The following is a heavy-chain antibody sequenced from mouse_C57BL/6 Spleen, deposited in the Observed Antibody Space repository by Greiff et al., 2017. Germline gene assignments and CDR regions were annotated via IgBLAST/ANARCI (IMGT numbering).Heavy chain of an antibody. Sequence: EVQLQQSGAELVRPGASVKLSCTASGFNIKDDYMHWVKQRPEQGLEWIGWIDPENGDTEYASKFQGKATITADTSSNTAYLQLSSLTSEDTAVYYCTKGSSYAMDYWGLETSVTVSS. CDR2: IDPENGDT. V-gene: IGHV14-4*01. CDR3: TKGSSYAMDY. D-gene: IGHD1-1*01. J-gene: IGHJ4*01. CDR1: GFNIKDDY.